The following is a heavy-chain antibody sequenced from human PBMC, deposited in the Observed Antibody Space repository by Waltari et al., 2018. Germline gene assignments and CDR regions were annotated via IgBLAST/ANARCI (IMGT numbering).Heavy chain of an antibody. V-gene: IGHV1-18*01. CDR3: ARPSLGQYYFYGMEV. CDR1: GYSFTNYA. D-gene: IGHD1-26*01. J-gene: IGHJ6*02. CDR2: IRADTGNT. Sequence: QVQLVQSGGEVKKPGASVKVSCTASGYSFTNYAISWVRQAPGQGLEWMGWIRADTGNTIYAQNLQGRVTVTADTSSSTAYMELRSLRSDDTAVYYCARPSLGQYYFYGMEVWGQGTTVTVSS.